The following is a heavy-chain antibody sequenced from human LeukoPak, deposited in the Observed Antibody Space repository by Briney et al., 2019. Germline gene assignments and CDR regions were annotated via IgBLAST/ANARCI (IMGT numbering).Heavy chain of an antibody. CDR2: IYYSGST. CDR3: ARAHYYDSSLLDY. V-gene: IGHV4-30-4*01. CDR1: GGSISSGDYY. D-gene: IGHD3-22*01. J-gene: IGHJ4*02. Sequence: SQTLSLTCTVSGGSISSGDYYWGWIRQPPGTGLEWIGYIYYSGSTYYNPSLKSRVTISVDTSKNQFSLKLSSVTAADTAVYYCARAHYYDSSLLDYWGQGTLVTVSS.